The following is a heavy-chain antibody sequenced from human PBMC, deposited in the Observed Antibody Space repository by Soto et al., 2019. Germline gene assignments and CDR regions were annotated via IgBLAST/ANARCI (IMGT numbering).Heavy chain of an antibody. J-gene: IGHJ6*02. CDR2: ISAYNGNT. CDR3: ALKGWHSGYDLRDYYYYYGMDV. D-gene: IGHD5-12*01. Sequence: ASVKVSCKASGYTFTSYGISLVRQAPGQGLEWMGWISAYNGNTNYAQKLQGRVTMTTDTSTSTAYMELRSLRSDDTAVYYCALKGWHSGYDLRDYYYYYGMDVWGQGTTVTVSS. V-gene: IGHV1-18*01. CDR1: GYTFTSYG.